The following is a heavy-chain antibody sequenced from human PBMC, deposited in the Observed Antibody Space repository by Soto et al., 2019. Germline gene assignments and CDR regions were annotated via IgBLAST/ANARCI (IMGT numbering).Heavy chain of an antibody. CDR3: AKSAPGNNYGGNAFDI. CDR2: SSVTSSYT. V-gene: IGHV3-11*06. D-gene: IGHD5-18*01. Sequence: QVQLVESGGGLVKPGGSLRLSCAASGFTFSDYYMNWICQAPGKGLEWISYSSVTSSYTNYADSVKGRFTISRDNAKNSLYLQMYSLRAEDTAVYYCAKSAPGNNYGGNAFDIWGQGTMVTVSS. J-gene: IGHJ3*02. CDR1: GFTFSDYY.